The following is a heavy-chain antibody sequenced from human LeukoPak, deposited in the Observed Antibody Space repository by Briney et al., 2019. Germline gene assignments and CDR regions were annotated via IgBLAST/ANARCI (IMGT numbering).Heavy chain of an antibody. CDR1: GYTFTGYY. Sequence: GASVKVSCKASGYTFTGYYMHWVRQAPGQGLEWMGWINPNSGGTNYAQKFQGRVTMTRDTSISTAYMELSRLRSDDTAVYYCARSSLGYCSGGSCYSGLFDYWGQGTLVTVSS. V-gene: IGHV1-2*02. CDR2: INPNSGGT. D-gene: IGHD2-15*01. CDR3: ARSSLGYCSGGSCYSGLFDY. J-gene: IGHJ4*02.